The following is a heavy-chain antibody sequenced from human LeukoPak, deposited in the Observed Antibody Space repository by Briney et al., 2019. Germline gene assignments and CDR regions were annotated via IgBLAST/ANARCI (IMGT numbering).Heavy chain of an antibody. J-gene: IGHJ4*02. CDR3: ARGTHYGGMYYFDY. CDR1: GYTFPSYG. D-gene: IGHD4-23*01. V-gene: IGHV1-18*01. Sequence: GSSVKVSCKASGYTFPSYGISWVRQAPAQELEWMGWIRDNNRNTNYTQKLQGRVTMPTDTSTRTAYMERKRMRSDATAVYYSARGTHYGGMYYFDYWGQGTLVTVSS. CDR2: IRDNNRNT.